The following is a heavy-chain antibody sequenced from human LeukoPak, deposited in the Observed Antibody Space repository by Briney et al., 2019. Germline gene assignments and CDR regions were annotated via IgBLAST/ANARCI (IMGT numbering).Heavy chain of an antibody. J-gene: IGHJ4*02. V-gene: IGHV1-2*02. Sequence: ASVTVSCKASGYTFTGYYMHWVRQAPGQGLEWMGWINPNSGGTNYAQKFQGRVTMTRDTSISTAYMELSRLRSDDTAVYYCARDRGELGFLFYYWGQGTLVTVSS. CDR2: INPNSGGT. CDR3: ARDRGELGFLFYY. D-gene: IGHD1-26*01. CDR1: GYTFTGYY.